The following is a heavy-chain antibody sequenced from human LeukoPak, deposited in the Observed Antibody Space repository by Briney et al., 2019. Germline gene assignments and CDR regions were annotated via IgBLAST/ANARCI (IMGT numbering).Heavy chain of an antibody. CDR1: GGTFSSYA. CDR2: IIPIFGTA. J-gene: IGHJ4*02. Sequence: GSSVKVSCKASGGTFSSYAISWVRQAPGQGLEWMGGIIPIFGTANYAQKFQGRVTITADESTSTAYMELRSLRSDDTAVYYCARISNYYDSSGYYAYWGQGTLVTVSS. D-gene: IGHD3-22*01. V-gene: IGHV1-69*01. CDR3: ARISNYYDSSGYYAY.